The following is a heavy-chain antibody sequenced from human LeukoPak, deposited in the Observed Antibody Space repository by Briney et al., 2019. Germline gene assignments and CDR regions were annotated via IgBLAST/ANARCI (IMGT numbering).Heavy chain of an antibody. J-gene: IGHJ5*02. Sequence: SETLSLTCTVSGGSISSYYWSWIRQPPGKGLEWIGYIYYSGSTNYNPSLKSRVTISVDTSKNQFSLKLSSVTATDTAVYYCAGRYSSGYNWFDPWGQGTLVTVSS. CDR1: GGSISSYY. CDR2: IYYSGST. V-gene: IGHV4-59*01. D-gene: IGHD2-15*01. CDR3: AGRYSSGYNWFDP.